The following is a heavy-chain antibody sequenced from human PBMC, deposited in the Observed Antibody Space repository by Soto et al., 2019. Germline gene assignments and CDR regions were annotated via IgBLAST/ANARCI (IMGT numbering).Heavy chain of an antibody. J-gene: IGHJ4*02. V-gene: IGHV2-26*01. CDR3: ARIERYSGYPHLYY. Sequence: GSGPTLVIHTETLTLTCTVSGFSLSNARMGVSWIRQPPGKALEWLAHIFSNDEKSYSKSLKSKLTISKDNSKSQVVLTMTNMDPVDTATYYFARIERYSGYPHLYYCGQGTLVTVSS. CDR2: IFSNDEK. D-gene: IGHD5-12*01. CDR1: GFSLSNARMG.